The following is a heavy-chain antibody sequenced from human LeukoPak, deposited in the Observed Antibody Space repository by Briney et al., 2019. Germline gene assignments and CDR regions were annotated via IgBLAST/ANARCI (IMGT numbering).Heavy chain of an antibody. CDR1: GFTFDDFG. CDR2: IRYDGSNK. CDR3: AKGGGNYYDSSGYRQRPVGWDY. J-gene: IGHJ4*02. Sequence: GGSLRLSCAASGFTFDDFGMSWVRQAPGKGLEWVAFIRYDGSNKYYADSVKGRFTISRDNSKNTLYLQMNSLRAEDTAVYYCAKGGGNYYDSSGYRQRPVGWDYWGQGTLVTVSS. D-gene: IGHD3-22*01. V-gene: IGHV3-30*02.